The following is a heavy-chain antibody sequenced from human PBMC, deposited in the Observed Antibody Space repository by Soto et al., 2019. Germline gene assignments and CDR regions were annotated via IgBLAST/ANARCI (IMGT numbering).Heavy chain of an antibody. CDR2: ISNSGTST. J-gene: IGHJ4*02. D-gene: IGHD6-19*01. CDR3: AKDLCAYSSGSCYFDY. Sequence: GGSLRLSCAASRFTFSSYVMSWVRQAPGKGLEWVSAISNSGTSTYYADSVKGRFTISRDNSKSTLYLQMNSLRAEDTAVYYCAKDLCAYSSGSCYFDYWGQGTLVTVSS. V-gene: IGHV3-23*01. CDR1: RFTFSSYV.